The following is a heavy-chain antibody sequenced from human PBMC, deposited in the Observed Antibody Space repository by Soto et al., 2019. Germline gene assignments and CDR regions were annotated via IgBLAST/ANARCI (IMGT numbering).Heavy chain of an antibody. D-gene: IGHD3-22*01. J-gene: IGHJ4*02. CDR1: GGSISSYY. V-gene: IGHV4-59*01. CDR2: IYYTGST. Sequence: ETLSLTCTVSGGSISSYYWSWIRQPPGKGLEWIGYIYYTGSTNYNPSLKSRVTMSVDTSKIQFSLKLSSVTAADTAVYYCARGREYYDSSGYHYDFDYWGQGTLVTVSS. CDR3: ARGREYYDSSGYHYDFDY.